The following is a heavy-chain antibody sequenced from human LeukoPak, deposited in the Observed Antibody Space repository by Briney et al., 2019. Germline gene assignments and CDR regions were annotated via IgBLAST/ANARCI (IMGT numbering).Heavy chain of an antibody. J-gene: IGHJ5*02. CDR3: ARDGYMRYYDSSGYYNWFDP. CDR2: ISGSGGST. D-gene: IGHD3-22*01. CDR1: GFTFSSYA. V-gene: IGHV3-23*01. Sequence: PGGSLRLSCAASGFTFSSYAMNWVRQAPGKGLEWLSVISGSGGSTYYADSVKGRFTISRDNSKNTLYLQMNSLRAEDTALYYCARDGYMRYYDSSGYYNWFDPWGQGTLVTVSS.